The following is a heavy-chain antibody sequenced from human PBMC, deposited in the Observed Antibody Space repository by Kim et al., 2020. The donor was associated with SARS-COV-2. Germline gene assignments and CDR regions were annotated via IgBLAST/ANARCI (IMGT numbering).Heavy chain of an antibody. D-gene: IGHD5-12*01. Sequence: PSLKSRITISVDTSKNQFSLKLSSLTAADTAVYYCARAARGYSAFDPLHYWGQGTLVTVSS. V-gene: IGHV4-59*01. J-gene: IGHJ4*02. CDR3: ARAARGYSAFDPLHY.